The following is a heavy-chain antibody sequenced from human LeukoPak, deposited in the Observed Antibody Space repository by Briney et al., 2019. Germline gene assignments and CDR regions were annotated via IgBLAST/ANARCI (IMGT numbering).Heavy chain of an antibody. Sequence: PGGSLRLSCAASGFSFSSYAMTWVRQAPGKGLEWVSDISGSGGSTYYADSVKGRFTVSRDNSKNTLYLQMNSLRAEDTAVYYCAKERTLAIYYFDYWGQGTLVTVSS. V-gene: IGHV3-23*01. CDR3: AKERTLAIYYFDY. J-gene: IGHJ4*02. CDR2: ISGSGGST. CDR1: GFSFSSYA. D-gene: IGHD3-3*01.